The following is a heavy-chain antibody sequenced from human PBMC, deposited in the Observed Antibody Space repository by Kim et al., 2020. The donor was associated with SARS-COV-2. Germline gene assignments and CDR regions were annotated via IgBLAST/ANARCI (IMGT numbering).Heavy chain of an antibody. Sequence: GGSLRLSCAASGFTFSSYEMNWVRQAPGKGLEWVSYISSSGSTIYYADSVKGRFTISRDNAKNSLYLQMNSLRAEDTAVYYCARDSGAVFYYYDSSGYYHNFDYWGQGTLVTVSS. V-gene: IGHV3-48*03. CDR2: ISSSGSTI. D-gene: IGHD3-22*01. J-gene: IGHJ4*02. CDR3: ARDSGAVFYYYDSSGYYHNFDY. CDR1: GFTFSSYE.